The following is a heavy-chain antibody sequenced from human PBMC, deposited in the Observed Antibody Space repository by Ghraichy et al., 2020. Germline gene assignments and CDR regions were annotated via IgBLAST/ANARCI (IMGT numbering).Heavy chain of an antibody. J-gene: IGHJ4*02. CDR3: ARVRSGTVHLDF. CDR1: GYTFNNYD. Sequence: ASVKVSCKTSGYTFNNYDINWVRQGTGQGLEWMGWMSADTGHAGYVRKFQGRVTMTRDTSISTAYMELYDLISEDTAVYYCARVRSGTVHLDFWGQGTLVTVS. D-gene: IGHD3-10*01. CDR2: MSADTGHA. V-gene: IGHV1-8*02.